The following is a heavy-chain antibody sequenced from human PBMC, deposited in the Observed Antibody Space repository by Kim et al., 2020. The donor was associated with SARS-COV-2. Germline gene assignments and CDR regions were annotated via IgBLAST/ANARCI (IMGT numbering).Heavy chain of an antibody. CDR3: ARLDYYGSGANWFDP. Sequence: ASVKVSCKASGYTFTSYGISWVRQAPGQGLEWMGWISAYNGNTNYAQKLQGRVTMTTDTSTSTAYMELRSLRSDDTAVYYCARLDYYGSGANWFDPWGQGTLVTVSS. CDR2: ISAYNGNT. V-gene: IGHV1-18*04. D-gene: IGHD3-10*01. J-gene: IGHJ5*02. CDR1: GYTFTSYG.